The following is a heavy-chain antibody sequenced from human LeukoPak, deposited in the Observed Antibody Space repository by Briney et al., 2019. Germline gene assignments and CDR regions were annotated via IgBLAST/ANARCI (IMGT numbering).Heavy chain of an antibody. V-gene: IGHV4-31*03. CDR1: GGSISSGGYY. CDR2: IYYSGST. Sequence: SETLSLTCTVSGGSISSGGYYWSWIRQHPGKGLEWIGYIYYSGSTNYNPSLKSRVTISVDTSKNQFSLKLSSVTAADTAVYYCASRNPGHLEWFLDYWGQGTLVTVSS. J-gene: IGHJ4*02. D-gene: IGHD3-3*01. CDR3: ASRNPGHLEWFLDY.